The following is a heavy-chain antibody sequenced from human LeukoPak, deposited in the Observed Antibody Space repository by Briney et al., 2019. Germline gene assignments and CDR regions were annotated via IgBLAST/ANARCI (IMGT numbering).Heavy chain of an antibody. CDR2: ISSSSSTI. D-gene: IGHD2-15*01. CDR1: GFTFSSYS. V-gene: IGHV3-48*04. J-gene: IGHJ4*02. CDR3: ARDSGDCSGGSCYFDY. Sequence: GGSLRLSCAASGFTFSSYSMNWVRQAPGKGLEWVSYISSSSSTIYYADSVKGRFTISRDNAKNSLYLQMNSLRAEDTAVYYCARDSGDCSGGSCYFDYWGQGTLVTVSS.